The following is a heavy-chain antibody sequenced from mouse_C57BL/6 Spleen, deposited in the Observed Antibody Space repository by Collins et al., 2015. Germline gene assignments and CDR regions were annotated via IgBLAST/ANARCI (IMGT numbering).Heavy chain of an antibody. CDR3: AKNLIGDYYAMDY. J-gene: IGHJ4*01. D-gene: IGHD2-14*01. V-gene: IGHV2-5-1*01. CDR2: IWRGGST. CDR1: GFSLTSYG. Sequence: QVQLKQSGPSLVQPSQSLSITCTVSGFSLTSYGVHWVRQSPGKGLEWLGVIWRGGSTDYNAAFMSRLSITKDNSKSQVFFKMNSLQADDTAIYYCAKNLIGDYYAMDYWGQGTSVTVSS.